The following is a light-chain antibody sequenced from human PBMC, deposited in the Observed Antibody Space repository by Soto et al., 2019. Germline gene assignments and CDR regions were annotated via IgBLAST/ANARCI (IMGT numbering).Light chain of an antibody. CDR2: EVD. J-gene: IGLJ2*01. Sequence: QSALTQPRSVSGSPGQSVTISCTGTSSDVGGYNYVSWYQQHPGKAPKLMIYEVDSRPSGVSNRFSGSKSGNTASLTISGLQAEDEADYYCSSCTSGNTVVFGGGTKLTVL. V-gene: IGLV2-14*01. CDR3: SSCTSGNTVV. CDR1: SSDVGGYNY.